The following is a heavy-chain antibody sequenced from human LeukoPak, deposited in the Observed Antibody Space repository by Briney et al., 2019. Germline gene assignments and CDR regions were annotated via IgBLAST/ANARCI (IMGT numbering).Heavy chain of an antibody. Sequence: GASVKVSCKASGGTFISYAISWVRQAPGQGLEWVGGVIPIFGTANYAQKFQGRVTITADESTSTAYMELSSLRSEDTAVYYCARYDGAFDIWGQGTMVTVSS. CDR2: VIPIFGTA. CDR1: GGTFISYA. D-gene: IGHD3-16*01. CDR3: ARYDGAFDI. J-gene: IGHJ3*02. V-gene: IGHV1-69*13.